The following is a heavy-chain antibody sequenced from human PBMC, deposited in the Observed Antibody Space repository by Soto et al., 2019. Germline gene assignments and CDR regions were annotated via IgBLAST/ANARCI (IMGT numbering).Heavy chain of an antibody. D-gene: IGHD3-3*01. CDR2: ISSSSSYI. J-gene: IGHJ6*02. CDR3: ARDALNYDFWSGYYYYGMDV. CDR1: GFTVSSNY. V-gene: IGHV3-21*01. Sequence: EVQLVESGGGLIQPGGSLRLSCAASGFTVSSNYMSWVRQAPGKGLEWVSSISSSSSYIYYADSVKGRFTISRDNAKNSLYLQMNSLRAEDTAVYYCARDALNYDFWSGYYYYGMDVWGQGTTVTVSS.